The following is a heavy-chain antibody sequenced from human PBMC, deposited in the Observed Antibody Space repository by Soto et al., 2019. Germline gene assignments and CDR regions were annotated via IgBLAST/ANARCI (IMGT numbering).Heavy chain of an antibody. CDR1: GFTGGSYA. V-gene: IGHV3-23*01. CDR3: AKVGSSAWYHNSYFDY. CDR2: ISSTGST. J-gene: IGHJ4*02. D-gene: IGHD6-19*01. Sequence: RSSLRPSCGASGFTGGSYAMTWFRQAPGKGLEWLSVISSTGSTYFADSVKGRFTISRDNSKNTLSLQMHSLRVDDTAVYYCAKVGSSAWYHNSYFDYWGQGTLVTVSS.